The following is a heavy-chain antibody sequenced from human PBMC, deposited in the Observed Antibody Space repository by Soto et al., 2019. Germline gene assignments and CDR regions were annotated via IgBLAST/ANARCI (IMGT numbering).Heavy chain of an antibody. CDR3: AKVRYYDSSGYDY. CDR2: ISYDGSNK. V-gene: IGHV3-30*18. D-gene: IGHD3-22*01. CDR1: GFTFSSYG. J-gene: IGHJ4*02. Sequence: QVQLVESGGGVVQPGRSLRLSCAASGFTFSSYGMHWVRQAPGKGLEWVAVISYDGSNKYYADSVKGRFTISRDNSKNTLYLQMNSLRAEDTAVYYCAKVRYYDSSGYDYWGQGTLFTVSS.